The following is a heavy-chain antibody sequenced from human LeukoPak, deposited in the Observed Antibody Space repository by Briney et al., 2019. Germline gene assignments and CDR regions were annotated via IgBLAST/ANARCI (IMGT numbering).Heavy chain of an antibody. V-gene: IGHV3-23*01. CDR3: AKGRSRSGPDY. CDR1: GFTFSNYA. Sequence: GGSLRLSCAASGFTFSNYAMSWVRQAPGKGLEWVSAIGGGGGSTYYADSVKGRFTISRDNYKNTLYLQMNSLRAEDTALYYCAKGRSRSGPDYWGQGALVTVSS. D-gene: IGHD2-15*01. J-gene: IGHJ4*02. CDR2: IGGGGGST.